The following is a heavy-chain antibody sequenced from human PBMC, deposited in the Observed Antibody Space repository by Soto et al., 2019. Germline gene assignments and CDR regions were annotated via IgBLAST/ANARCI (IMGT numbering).Heavy chain of an antibody. D-gene: IGHD2-15*01. J-gene: IGHJ4*02. CDR2: ISYDGSNK. V-gene: IGHV3-30*18. CDR3: AKERTKVVVAAPFDY. CDR1: GFTFSSYG. Sequence: QVQLVESGGGVLQPGRSLRLSCAASGFTFSSYGRHWVRQPPGQGLEWVAVISYDGSNKYYADSVKGRFTISRDNSKNTLYLPMNTLRAEDTAAYSCAKERTKVVVAAPFDYWGKGTLLTAYS.